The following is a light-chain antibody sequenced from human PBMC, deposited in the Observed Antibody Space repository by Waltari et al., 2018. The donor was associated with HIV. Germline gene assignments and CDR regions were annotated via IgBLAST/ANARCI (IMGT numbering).Light chain of an antibody. CDR2: DNN. CDR3: LSCDSRLSGSV. CDR1: TSEIQQNNG. J-gene: IGLJ1*01. Sequence: QSVLPPPPSVPAATGQRATMSCTATTSEIQQNNGMHWYQHLPRTAPKLLIFDNNNRPSGVPDRFSGSTSGTSASLVITGLRADDEADYFCLSCDSRLSGSVFGRGTRVTVL. V-gene: IGLV1-40*01.